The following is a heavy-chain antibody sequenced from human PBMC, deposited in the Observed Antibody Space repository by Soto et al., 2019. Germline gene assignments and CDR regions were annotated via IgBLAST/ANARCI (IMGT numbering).Heavy chain of an antibody. CDR2: IIPIVGTA. J-gene: IGHJ3*02. D-gene: IGHD1-1*01. CDR1: GGTFSSYA. V-gene: IGHV1-69*01. Sequence: QVQLVQSGAEVKKPGSSVKVSCKASGGTFSSYAISWVRQAPGQGLEWMGGIIPIVGTANYAQKCQGRVTITADESTSTAYMELSSLRSEDTAVYYCARDWLRTGTTDAFDIWGQGTMVTVSS. CDR3: ARDWLRTGTTDAFDI.